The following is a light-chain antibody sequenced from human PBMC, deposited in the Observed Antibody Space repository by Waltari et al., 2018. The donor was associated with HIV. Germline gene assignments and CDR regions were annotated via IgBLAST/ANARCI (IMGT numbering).Light chain of an antibody. CDR1: QSISSY. CDR3: QQSYSTPRT. J-gene: IGKJ1*01. V-gene: IGKV1-39*01. CDR2: AAS. Sequence: DIQMTQSATSLSASVGNRVHITCRASQSISSYLNWYQQKPGKAPKLLIYAASSLQSGVPSRFSGSGSGTDFTLTISSLQPEDFATYYCQQSYSTPRTFGQGTKVEIK.